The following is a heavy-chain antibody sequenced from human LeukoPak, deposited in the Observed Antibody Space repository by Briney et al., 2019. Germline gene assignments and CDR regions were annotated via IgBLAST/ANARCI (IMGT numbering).Heavy chain of an antibody. V-gene: IGHV4-34*01. J-gene: IGHJ5*02. CDR2: INHSGST. Sequence: EASETLFLTCTVSGGSISSYYWSWIRQPPGKGLEWIGEINHSGSTKFNPSLKSRVTILVAMSKSQFSLELRSVTAADTAVYYCARGPASGSDFAWFDPWGQGTLVTVSS. CDR1: GGSISSYY. D-gene: IGHD3-10*01. CDR3: ARGPASGSDFAWFDP.